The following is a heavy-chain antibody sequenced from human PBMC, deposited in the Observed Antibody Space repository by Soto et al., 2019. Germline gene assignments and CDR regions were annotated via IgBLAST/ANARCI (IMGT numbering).Heavy chain of an antibody. CDR3: ETSSGQYYFDY. J-gene: IGHJ4*02. V-gene: IGHV1-69*02. D-gene: IGHD3-22*01. CDR1: GGTFSSYT. CDR2: IIPILGIA. Sequence: SVKVSCKASGGTFSSYTISWVRQAPGQGLEWMGRIIPILGIANYAQKFQGRVTITADKSTSTAYMELSSLRSEDTAVYYCETSSGQYYFDYWGQGTLVTVSS.